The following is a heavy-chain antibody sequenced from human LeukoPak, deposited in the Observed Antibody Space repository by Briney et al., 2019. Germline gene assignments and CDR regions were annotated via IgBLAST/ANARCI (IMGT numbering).Heavy chain of an antibody. J-gene: IGHJ3*02. Sequence: GESLKISCKGSGYSFTSYWIGWVREMPAKGLEWMGIIYPRDSDTRYSPSFQRQVTISADKSISTAYLQWSSLKASDTAMYYCARRGIGYCSSTSCADAFDIWGQGTMVTVSS. D-gene: IGHD2-2*01. CDR2: IYPRDSDT. V-gene: IGHV5-51*01. CDR1: GYSFTSYW. CDR3: ARRGIGYCSSTSCADAFDI.